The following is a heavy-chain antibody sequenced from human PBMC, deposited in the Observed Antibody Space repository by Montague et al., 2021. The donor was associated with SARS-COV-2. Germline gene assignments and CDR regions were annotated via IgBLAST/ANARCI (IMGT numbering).Heavy chain of an antibody. V-gene: IGHV3-23*01. D-gene: IGHD1-1*01. CDR2: VSGSANEI. CDR1: GFSFGSHV. CDR3: AKETLKRHFAYDI. J-gene: IGHJ3*02. Sequence: SLILSCAASGFSFGSHVMTWFRQAPGKGLEWVSGVSGSANEIYYADSVRGRFTISRDNSKNTLYLQMESLRGEDTAKYYCAKETLKRHFAYDIWGQGTMVTVSS.